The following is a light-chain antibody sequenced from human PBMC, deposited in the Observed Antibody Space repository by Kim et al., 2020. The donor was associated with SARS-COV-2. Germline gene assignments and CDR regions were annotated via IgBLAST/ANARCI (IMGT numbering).Light chain of an antibody. CDR1: SSNVGNGY. CDR3: GTWDSSLSAGV. CDR2: DNN. J-gene: IGLJ3*02. V-gene: IGLV1-51*01. Sequence: GQEVTICCSGSSSNVGNGYVSWYQQLPGTAPKLLIYDNNKRPSGIPDRFSGSNSGTSATLGITGLQTGDEADYYCGTWDSSLSAGVFGGGTQLTVL.